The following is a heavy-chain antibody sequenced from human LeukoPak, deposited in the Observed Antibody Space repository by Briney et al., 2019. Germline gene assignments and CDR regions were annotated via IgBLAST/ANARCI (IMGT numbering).Heavy chain of an antibody. D-gene: IGHD2-21*01. CDR3: ARGLCGGDCYDY. CDR2: ISDTSRYI. V-gene: IGHV3-21*01. CDR1: GFTFSNSH. Sequence: GGSLRLSCAASGFTFSNSHINWIRQAPGKGLEWVSSISDTSRYIYYADSVKGRFTISRDNAKNSLYLQMNSLRAEDTAVYYCARGLCGGDCYDYWGQGTPVTVSS. J-gene: IGHJ4*02.